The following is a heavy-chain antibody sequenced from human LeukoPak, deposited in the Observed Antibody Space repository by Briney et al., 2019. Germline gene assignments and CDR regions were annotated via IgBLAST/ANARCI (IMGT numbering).Heavy chain of an antibody. J-gene: IGHJ3*02. Sequence: PSETLSLTCTVSGDSLSSYFWSWIRHPPGKGLEWIGYNSGSTNYNPSLKSRVTILLDRYKNQFSLKLSSVTAAGTAVYYFARGRGYGGNYLRSFDIWGQGTMVTVSS. CDR2: NSGST. CDR1: GDSLSSYF. D-gene: IGHD3-16*01. V-gene: IGHV4-59*08. CDR3: ARGRGYGGNYLRSFDI.